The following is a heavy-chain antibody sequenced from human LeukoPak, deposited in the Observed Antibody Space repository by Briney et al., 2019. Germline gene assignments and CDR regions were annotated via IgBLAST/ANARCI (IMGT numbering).Heavy chain of an antibody. V-gene: IGHV3-30*18. J-gene: IGHJ5*02. CDR3: AKGLNGNWFDP. CDR2: ISSDGSAK. Sequence: GGSLRLSCAASGFTFTTYGMHWVRPAPGKGLEWVATISSDGSAKYYADSVQGRFTISRDNSKNTLDLQMNSLRLDDTAVYYCAKGLNGNWFDPWGQGTLVIVSS. CDR1: GFTFTTYG.